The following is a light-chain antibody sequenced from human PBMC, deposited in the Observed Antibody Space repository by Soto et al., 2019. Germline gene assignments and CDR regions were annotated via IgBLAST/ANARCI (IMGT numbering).Light chain of an antibody. V-gene: IGKV1-5*03. CDR2: TAS. J-gene: IGKJ4*01. CDR1: QSVSTW. Sequence: DIQMTQSPSTLSASVGDRVTITCRASQSVSTWLVWYQQKPGKAPKLLIHTASTLENGVPSRFSGSVSGTEFTHTISSLQADDFATYFSYKYPIYPVTFGAGTKVEIK. CDR3: YKYPIYPVT.